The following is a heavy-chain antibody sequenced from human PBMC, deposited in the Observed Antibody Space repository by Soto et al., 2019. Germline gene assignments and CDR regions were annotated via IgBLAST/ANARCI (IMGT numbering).Heavy chain of an antibody. V-gene: IGHV4-39*01. Sequence: PSETLSLTCTVSGGSITSTLYYWVWIRQPPGKGLEWIGSTHYSGSTYYSPSLKSGVTISIDTSKNQFSLKLSSVTAADTAVYYCARSPFNADLVIYYAMDVWGQGTTVTVSS. D-gene: IGHD3-9*01. J-gene: IGHJ6*02. CDR3: ARSPFNADLVIYYAMDV. CDR1: GGSITSTLYY. CDR2: THYSGST.